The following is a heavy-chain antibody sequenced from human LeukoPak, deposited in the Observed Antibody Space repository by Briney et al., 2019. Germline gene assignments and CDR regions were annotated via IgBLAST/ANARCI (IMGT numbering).Heavy chain of an antibody. CDR2: IIPIFGTA. Sequence: LVKVSCKASGGTFSSYAISWVRQAPRQGLEWMGGIIPIFGTANYAQKFQGRVTITADKSTSTAYMELSSLRSEDTAVYYCARGGYSSSWYGDGPYGMDVWGQGTTVTVSS. CDR3: ARGGYSSSWYGDGPYGMDV. V-gene: IGHV1-69*06. CDR1: GGTFSSYA. J-gene: IGHJ6*02. D-gene: IGHD6-13*01.